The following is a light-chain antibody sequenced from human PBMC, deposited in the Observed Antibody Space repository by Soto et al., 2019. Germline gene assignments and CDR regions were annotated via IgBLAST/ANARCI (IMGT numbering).Light chain of an antibody. CDR3: QQYGSSPWT. J-gene: IGKJ1*01. Sequence: EMVLTQSPGTLSLSPGERATLSCRASQIVSSTYLAWYQQKPGQAPTLLIYRASRRATGTPDRFAGSGSGTDFTLTISRLEPEDSAVSYCQQYGSSPWTFGQGTKVEIK. CDR2: RAS. V-gene: IGKV3-20*01. CDR1: QIVSSTY.